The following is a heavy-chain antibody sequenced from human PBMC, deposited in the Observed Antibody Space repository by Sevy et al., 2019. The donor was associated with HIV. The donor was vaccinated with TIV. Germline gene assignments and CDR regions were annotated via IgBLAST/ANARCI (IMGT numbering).Heavy chain of an antibody. J-gene: IGHJ6*02. CDR3: ALYLSGYSYDKYGMDV. CDR2: ISAYNGNT. V-gene: IGHV1-18*01. Sequence: ASVKVSCKASGYTFTSYGISWVRQAPGQGLEWMGWISAYNGNTNYAQKLQGRVTMTTDTSTSTAYMEQRSLRSDDTAVYYCALYLSGYSYDKYGMDVWGQGTTVTVSS. CDR1: GYTFTSYG. D-gene: IGHD5-18*01.